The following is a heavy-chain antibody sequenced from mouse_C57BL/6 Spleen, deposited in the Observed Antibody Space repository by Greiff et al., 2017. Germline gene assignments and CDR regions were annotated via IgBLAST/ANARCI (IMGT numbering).Heavy chain of an antibody. CDR3: ASSTTVPYDAVDY. CDR1: GYSITSGYY. CDR2: IRYDGST. D-gene: IGHD2-2*01. V-gene: IGHV3-6*01. Sequence: VQLKQSGPGLVKPSPSLSFTCSVTGYSITSGYYWNLIRQFPRNKLGCMGYIRYDGSTNYNPSLKNRISITRDTSKTQSFLKLNSVTTEDTATXYGASSTTVPYDAVDYWGQGTSVTVSS. J-gene: IGHJ4*01.